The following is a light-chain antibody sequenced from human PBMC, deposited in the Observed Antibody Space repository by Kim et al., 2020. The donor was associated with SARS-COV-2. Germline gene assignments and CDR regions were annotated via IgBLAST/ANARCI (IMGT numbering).Light chain of an antibody. J-gene: IGLJ3*02. Sequence: PVTLTCTLSSGHSSYAIAWHQQQPEKGPRYLMKLNSDGSHSKGDGIPDRFSGSSSGAEHYLTISSLQSEDEADYYCQTWGTGAWVFGGGTQLTVL. CDR3: QTWGTGAWV. CDR2: LNSDGSH. V-gene: IGLV4-69*01. CDR1: SGHSSYA.